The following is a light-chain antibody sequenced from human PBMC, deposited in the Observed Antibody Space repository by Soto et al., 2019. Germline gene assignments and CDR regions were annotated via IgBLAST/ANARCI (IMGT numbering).Light chain of an antibody. V-gene: IGLV2-14*01. CDR3: SSYTSSSTLVV. CDR2: DDS. Sequence: QSALTQPASVSGSPGQSITISCTGTSSDVGSYNYVSWYQQHPGKAPKLMIYDDSNRPSGVSNRFSGSKSGNTASLTISGLQAEDEADYYCSSYTSSSTLVVFGGGTKLTVL. J-gene: IGLJ2*01. CDR1: SSDVGSYNY.